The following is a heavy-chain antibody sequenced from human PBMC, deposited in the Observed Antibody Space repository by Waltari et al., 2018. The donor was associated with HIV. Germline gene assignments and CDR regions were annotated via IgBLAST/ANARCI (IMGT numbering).Heavy chain of an antibody. D-gene: IGHD3-22*01. CDR3: ARGRHSSGYSLWYFDL. CDR2: IYNRGST. V-gene: IGHV4-59*02. CDR1: GGSVSSYY. Sequence: QVQLQESGPGLVKPSETLSLTCTVSGGSVSSYYWNWFRQPPGKGLEWIAYIYNRGSTNYNPSLKSRVTISVDTSKNQFSLELSSVTAADTAVYYCARGRHSSGYSLWYFDLWGRGTLVTVSS. J-gene: IGHJ2*01.